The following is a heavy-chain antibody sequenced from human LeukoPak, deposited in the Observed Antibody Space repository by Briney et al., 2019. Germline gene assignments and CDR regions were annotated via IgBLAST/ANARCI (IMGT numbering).Heavy chain of an antibody. CDR2: IIPIFGTA. CDR3: ARDPYSGSYFIYPWAAFDI. D-gene: IGHD1-26*01. J-gene: IGHJ3*02. CDR1: GYTFTSYD. V-gene: IGHV1-69*13. Sequence: ASVKVSCKASGYTFTSYDINWVRQAPGQGLEWMGGIIPIFGTANCAQKFQGRVTITADESTSTAYMELSSLRSEDTAVYYCARDPYSGSYFIYPWAAFDIWGQGTMVTVSS.